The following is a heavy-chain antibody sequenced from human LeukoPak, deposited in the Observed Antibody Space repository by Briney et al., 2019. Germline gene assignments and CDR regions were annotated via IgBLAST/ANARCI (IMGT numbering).Heavy chain of an antibody. CDR3: ARGGTLYGSGS. Sequence: SETLSLTCTVSGGSISNSSYYWGWIRQPPGKGLEWNGTIYYSGSTYYNPSLKSRVTISVDTSKNQFSLRLSSVTAADTAVYYCARGGTLYGSGSWGQGTLVTVSS. J-gene: IGHJ4*02. D-gene: IGHD3-10*01. CDR1: GGSISNSSYY. CDR2: IYYSGST. V-gene: IGHV4-39*07.